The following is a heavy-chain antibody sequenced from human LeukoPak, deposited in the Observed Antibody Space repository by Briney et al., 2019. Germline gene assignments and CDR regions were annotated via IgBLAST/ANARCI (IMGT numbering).Heavy chain of an antibody. D-gene: IGHD6-13*01. J-gene: IGHJ4*02. CDR3: ARARAAGTPTLFDY. CDR2: ISAYSGNT. CDR1: GYTFTSYG. V-gene: IGHV1-18*04. Sequence: GASVKVSCKASGYTFTSYGISWVRQAPGQGLEWMGWISAYSGNTNYAQKLQGRVTMTTDTSTSTAYMELRSLRSDDTAVYYCARARAAGTPTLFDYWGQGTLVTVSS.